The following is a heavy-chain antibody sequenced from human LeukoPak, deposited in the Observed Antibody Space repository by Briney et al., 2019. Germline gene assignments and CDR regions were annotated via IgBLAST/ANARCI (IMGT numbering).Heavy chain of an antibody. CDR1: GFTFTDYW. CDR2: IRQDGGEK. Sequence: GGSLRLSCAVSGFTFTDYWMNWVRQAPGKGLEWVASIRQDGGEKYYVDSVKGRFTISRDNTKNSLYLQMIALRAEDTAVYYCARDGTAAGLYFDLWGQGTLVTVSS. J-gene: IGHJ4*01. V-gene: IGHV3-7*01. D-gene: IGHD6-13*01. CDR3: ARDGTAAGLYFDL.